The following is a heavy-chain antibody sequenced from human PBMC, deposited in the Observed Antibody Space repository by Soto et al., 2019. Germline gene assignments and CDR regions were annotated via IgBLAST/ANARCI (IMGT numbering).Heavy chain of an antibody. Sequence: QVQLVQSGAEVKKPGSSVKVSCKASGGTFSSYAISWVRQAPGQGLEWMGGIIPIFGTANYAQKFQGRVTITAEESTSTAYMELGSLRSEDTAVYYCASQYDILTGYPTWEDYYYYYGMDVWGQGTTVTVSS. CDR3: ASQYDILTGYPTWEDYYYYYGMDV. V-gene: IGHV1-69*01. CDR1: GGTFSSYA. D-gene: IGHD3-9*01. CDR2: IIPIFGTA. J-gene: IGHJ6*02.